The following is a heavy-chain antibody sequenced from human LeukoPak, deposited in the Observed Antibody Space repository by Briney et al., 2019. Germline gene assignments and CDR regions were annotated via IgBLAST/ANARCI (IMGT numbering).Heavy chain of an antibody. CDR1: GFTFSSYA. CDR2: INWNGGST. D-gene: IGHD3-10*01. V-gene: IGHV3-20*04. J-gene: IGHJ4*02. CDR3: ARDTSSSYGSGSDY. Sequence: PGGSLRLSCAASGFTFSSYALNWVRQAPGKGLEWVSGINWNGGSTGYADSVKGRFTISRDNAKNSLYLQMNSLRAEDTALYYCARDTSSSYGSGSDYWGQGTLVTVSS.